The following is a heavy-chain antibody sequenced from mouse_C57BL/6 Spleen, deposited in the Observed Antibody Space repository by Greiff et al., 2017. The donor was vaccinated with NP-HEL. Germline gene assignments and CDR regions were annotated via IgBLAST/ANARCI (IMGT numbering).Heavy chain of an antibody. D-gene: IGHD2-5*01. CDR3: ARAYYSNYVPLFAY. J-gene: IGHJ3*01. V-gene: IGHV1-26*01. CDR2: INPNNGGT. CDR1: GYTFTDYY. Sequence: EVQLQQSGPELVKPGASVKISCKASGYTFTDYYMNWVQQSHGKSLEWIGDINPNNGGTSYNQKFKGKATLTVDKSSSTAYMELRSLTSEDSAVYYCARAYYSNYVPLFAYWGQGTLVTVSA.